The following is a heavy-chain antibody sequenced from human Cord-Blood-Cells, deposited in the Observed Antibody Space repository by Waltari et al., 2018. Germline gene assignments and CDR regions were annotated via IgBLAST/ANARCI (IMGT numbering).Heavy chain of an antibody. CDR2: ISWNSGSI. CDR1: GFTFDDYA. J-gene: IGHJ3*02. D-gene: IGHD1-26*01. V-gene: IGHV3-9*01. CDR3: AKGKGSGSYDAFDI. Sequence: EVQLVESGGGLVQPGRSLRLSCAASGFTFDDYAMHWVGQAPGKGLEWVSGISWNSGSIGYADSVKGRFTISRDNAKNSLYLQMNSLRAEDTALYYCAKGKGSGSYDAFDIWGQGTMVTVSS.